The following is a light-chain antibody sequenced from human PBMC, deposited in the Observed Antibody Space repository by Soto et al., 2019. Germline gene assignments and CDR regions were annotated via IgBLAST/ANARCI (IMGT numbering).Light chain of an antibody. CDR1: QGIRND. V-gene: IGKV1-17*01. CDR2: AAS. J-gene: IGKJ1*01. Sequence: EIEMTQSPSSISAFAGDSVPIACRASQGIRNDLGWYQQKPGKDPKCLIYAASSLQSGVPSRFSGSGSGTEFTLTISRLQTEDFATYYCLQHNSYTRTFGQGTKVDIK. CDR3: LQHNSYTRT.